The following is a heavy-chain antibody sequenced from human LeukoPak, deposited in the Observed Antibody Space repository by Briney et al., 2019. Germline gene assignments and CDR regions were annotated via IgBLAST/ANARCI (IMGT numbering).Heavy chain of an antibody. CDR3: AKVDGSGSYYFDY. CDR1: GFSFSRYS. CDR2: ISSSSII. Sequence: PGGSLRLSCAASGFSFSRYSMNWVRQAPGKGLERVSFISSSSIIYYADSVKGRFTISRDNARNSLYLQMNSLRAEDTAVYYCAKVDGSGSYYFDYWGQGTLVTVSS. V-gene: IGHV3-21*01. J-gene: IGHJ4*02. D-gene: IGHD3-10*01.